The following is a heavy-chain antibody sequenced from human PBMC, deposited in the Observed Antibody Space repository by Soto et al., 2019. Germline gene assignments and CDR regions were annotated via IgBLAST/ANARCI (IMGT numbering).Heavy chain of an antibody. CDR1: GGSISSYY. D-gene: IGHD2-15*01. J-gene: IGHJ4*02. CDR2: IYYSGST. V-gene: IGHV4-59*01. Sequence: PSETLSLTCTVSGGSISSYYWSWIRQPPGKGLEWIGYIYYSGSTNYNPSLKSRVTISVDTSKNQFSLKLSSVTAADTAVYYCARDVGRLLFDYWGQGTLVTVS. CDR3: ARDVGRLLFDY.